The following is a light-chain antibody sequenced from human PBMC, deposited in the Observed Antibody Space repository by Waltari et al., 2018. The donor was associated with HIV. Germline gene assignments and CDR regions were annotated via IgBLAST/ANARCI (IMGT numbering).Light chain of an antibody. J-gene: IGLJ2*01. CDR2: SNN. CDR3: AAWDDSLNGVV. Sequence: QSVLTQPPSASGTPGQRVTISCSGSSSNIGSNTVNWYQQLPGTAPKLLIYSNNRWPSGVAALFSGSKSGTSASRAMSWLQSEDEADYYCAAWDDSLNGVVFGGGTKLTVL. CDR1: SSNIGSNT. V-gene: IGLV1-44*01.